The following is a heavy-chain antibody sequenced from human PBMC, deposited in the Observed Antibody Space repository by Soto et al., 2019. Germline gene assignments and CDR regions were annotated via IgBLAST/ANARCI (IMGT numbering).Heavy chain of an antibody. CDR2: FDPEDGET. J-gene: IGHJ4*02. CDR3: ATVPLAAAGPFFDD. D-gene: IGHD6-13*01. Sequence: GASVKVSCKVSGYTLTELSMHWVRQAPGKGLEWMGGFDPEDGETIYAQKFQGRVTMTEDTSTDTAYMELSSLRSEDTAVYYCATVPLAAAGPFFDDWGQGTLVTVSS. CDR1: GYTLTELS. V-gene: IGHV1-24*01.